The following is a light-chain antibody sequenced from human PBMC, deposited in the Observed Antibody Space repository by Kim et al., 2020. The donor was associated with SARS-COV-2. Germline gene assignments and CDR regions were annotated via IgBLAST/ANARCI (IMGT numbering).Light chain of an antibody. Sequence: ASVGDRVTITCRASQSISSYLNWYQQKPGKAPKLLIYAASSLQSGVPSRFSGSVSGTDFTLTISSLQPEDFATYYCQQSYSTPFTFGPGTKVDIK. J-gene: IGKJ3*01. CDR2: AAS. CDR1: QSISSY. V-gene: IGKV1-39*01. CDR3: QQSYSTPFT.